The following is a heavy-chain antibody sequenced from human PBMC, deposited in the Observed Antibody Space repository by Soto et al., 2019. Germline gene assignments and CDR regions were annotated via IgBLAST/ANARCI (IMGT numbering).Heavy chain of an antibody. CDR2: IWYDGSNK. Sequence: QVQLVESGGGVVQPGRSLRLSCAASGFTFSSYGMHWVRQAPGKGLEWVAVIWYDGSNKYYADSVKGRFTISRDNSKNTLYLQMNSLRAEDTAVYYCARGEHVVVPAADWFDPWGQGTLVTVSS. D-gene: IGHD2-2*01. CDR1: GFTFSSYG. CDR3: ARGEHVVVPAADWFDP. J-gene: IGHJ5*02. V-gene: IGHV3-33*01.